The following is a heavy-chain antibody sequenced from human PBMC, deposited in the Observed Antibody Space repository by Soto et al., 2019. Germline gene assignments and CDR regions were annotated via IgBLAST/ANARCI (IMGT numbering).Heavy chain of an antibody. CDR1: GFTFSTYG. V-gene: IGHV3-33*01. CDR3: TTERNDMQAFDI. CDR2: TWNDGSHK. D-gene: IGHD1-1*01. J-gene: IGHJ3*02. Sequence: QVQLVESGGGVVQPGRSLRLSCVASGFTFSTYGMHWVRQAPGKGLEWVAMTWNDGSHKYYADPVKDRFTISRDNFKNPLYLQINSLRDEDSAVYYCTTERNDMQAFDIWGQGTMVTVSS.